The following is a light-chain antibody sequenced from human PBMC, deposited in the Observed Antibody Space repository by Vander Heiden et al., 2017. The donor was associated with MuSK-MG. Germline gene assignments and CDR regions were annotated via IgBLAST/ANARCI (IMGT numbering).Light chain of an antibody. CDR2: GAS. CDR1: QSVSGSY. J-gene: IGKJ1*01. Sequence: ETMLMQSPGTLSLSPGERATLSCRASQSVSGSYLAWYQQKPGQAPRLLIYGASSRATGIPDRFSGSGSGTDFTLTVSRLDPEDFAMYYCQQDSSSPTTFGQGTKVEIK. V-gene: IGKV3-20*01. CDR3: QQDSSSPTT.